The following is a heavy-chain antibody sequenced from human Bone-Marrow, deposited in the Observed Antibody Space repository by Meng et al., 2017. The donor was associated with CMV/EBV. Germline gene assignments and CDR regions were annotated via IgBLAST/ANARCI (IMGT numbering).Heavy chain of an antibody. V-gene: IGHV1-2*02. J-gene: IGHJ5*02. CDR2: ISPHSGGT. Sequence: ASVKVSCKASGYTFSDFYIYWVRQAPGQGLEWMGCISPHSGGTNYAQKFQGRVTMTRDTSISTAYMELSRLRSDDTAVYYCARGGKQTPYGIVVVITEDWFDPWGQGTLVTVSS. CDR3: ARGGKQTPYGIVVVITEDWFDP. D-gene: IGHD3-22*01. CDR1: GYTFSDFY.